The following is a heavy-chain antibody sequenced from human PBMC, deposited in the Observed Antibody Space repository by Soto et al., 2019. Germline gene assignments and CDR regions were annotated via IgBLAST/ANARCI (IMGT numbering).Heavy chain of an antibody. Sequence: PGEFLKISCKGSGYSFTSYWSSWVRQMPGKGLEWMGRIDPSDSYTNYSPSFQGHVTISADKSISTAYLQWSSLKASDTAVYYCTFPFWSGYNYYYYYGMDVWGQGTTVTVSS. J-gene: IGHJ6*02. V-gene: IGHV5-10-1*01. D-gene: IGHD3-3*01. CDR2: IDPSDSYT. CDR3: TFPFWSGYNYYYYYGMDV. CDR1: GYSFTSYW.